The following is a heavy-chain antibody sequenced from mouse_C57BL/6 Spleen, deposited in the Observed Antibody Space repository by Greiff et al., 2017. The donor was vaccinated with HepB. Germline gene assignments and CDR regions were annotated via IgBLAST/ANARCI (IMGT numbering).Heavy chain of an antibody. J-gene: IGHJ3*01. CDR2: IDPENGDT. CDR1: GFNIKDDY. Sequence: EVQRVESGAELVRPGASVKLSCTASGFNIKDDYMHWVKQRPEQGLEWIGWIDPENGDTEYASKFQGKATITADTSSNTAYLQLSSLTSEDTAVYYCTTTTMVKRFAYWGQGTLVTVSA. D-gene: IGHD2-1*01. CDR3: TTTTMVKRFAY. V-gene: IGHV14-4*01.